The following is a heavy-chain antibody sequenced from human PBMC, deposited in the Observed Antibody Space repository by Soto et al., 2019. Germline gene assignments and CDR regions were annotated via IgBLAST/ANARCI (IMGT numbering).Heavy chain of an antibody. CDR2: TRNKANSYTT. Sequence: GGSLRLSCAASGFTFSDHYMDWVRQAPGKGLEWVGRTRNKANSYTTEYAASVKGRFTISRDDSKNSLYLQMNSLKTEDTAVYYCARVRFGGVIVLYQSFDYWGQGTLVTVSS. V-gene: IGHV3-72*01. CDR1: GFTFSDHY. D-gene: IGHD3-16*02. CDR3: ARVRFGGVIVLYQSFDY. J-gene: IGHJ4*02.